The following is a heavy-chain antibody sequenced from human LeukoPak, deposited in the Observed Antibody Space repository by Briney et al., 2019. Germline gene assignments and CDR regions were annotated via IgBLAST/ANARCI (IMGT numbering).Heavy chain of an antibody. J-gene: IGHJ4*02. CDR1: GFTFSTYG. CDR2: ISWNSGSI. Sequence: GGSLRLSCAASGFTFSTYGMHWVRQAPGKGLEWVSGISWNSGSIGYADSVKGRFTISRDNAKNSLYLQMNSLRAEDTALYYCAKALRYFDWATQFDYWGQGTLVTVSS. V-gene: IGHV3-9*01. CDR3: AKALRYFDWATQFDY. D-gene: IGHD3-9*01.